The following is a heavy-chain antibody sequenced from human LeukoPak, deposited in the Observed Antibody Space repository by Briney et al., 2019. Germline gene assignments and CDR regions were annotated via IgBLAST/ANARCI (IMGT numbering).Heavy chain of an antibody. CDR1: GGSISSYY. Sequence: NPSETLSLTCTVSGGSISSYYWSWIRQPPGKGLEWIGYIYYSGSTNYNPSLESRVTISVDTSKNQFSLKLSSVTAADTAVYYCARGDSSSWWGDYWGQGTLVTVSS. V-gene: IGHV4-59*01. CDR3: ARGDSSSWWGDY. D-gene: IGHD6-13*01. CDR2: IYYSGST. J-gene: IGHJ4*02.